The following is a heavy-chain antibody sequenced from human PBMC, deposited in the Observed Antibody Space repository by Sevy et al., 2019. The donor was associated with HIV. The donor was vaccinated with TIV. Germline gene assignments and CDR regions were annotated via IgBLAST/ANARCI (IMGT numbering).Heavy chain of an antibody. CDR3: ATAVYASKVVVTNGFDS. D-gene: IGHD3-22*01. CDR2: ISGSGGRT. Sequence: GGSLRLSCAASGFTFGTYAMSWVRQAPGKGLEWVSTISGSGGRTYYADSVKGRFTISRDNSNNTQYRQMNSLGAADTAVYYCATAVYASKVVVTNGFDSWGQGTLVTVSS. V-gene: IGHV3-23*01. J-gene: IGHJ5*01. CDR1: GFTFGTYA.